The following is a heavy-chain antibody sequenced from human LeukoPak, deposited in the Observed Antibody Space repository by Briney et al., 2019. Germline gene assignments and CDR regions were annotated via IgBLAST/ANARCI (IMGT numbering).Heavy chain of an antibody. D-gene: IGHD6-13*01. Sequence: SETLSLTCTVSGGSISSSSYYWGWIRQPPGKGLEWIGGIYYSGSTYYNPSLKSRVTISVDTSKNQFSLKLSSVTAADTAVYYCARDRGIAGVPYYYYYYMDVWGKGTTVTVSS. J-gene: IGHJ6*03. V-gene: IGHV4-39*07. CDR2: IYYSGST. CDR1: GGSISSSSYY. CDR3: ARDRGIAGVPYYYYYYMDV.